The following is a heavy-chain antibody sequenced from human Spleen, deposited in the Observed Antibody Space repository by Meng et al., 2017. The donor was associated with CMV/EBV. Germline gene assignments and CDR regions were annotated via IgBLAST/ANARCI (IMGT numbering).Heavy chain of an antibody. V-gene: IGHV4-31*02. D-gene: IGHD2-2*02. CDR2: IYYSGRT. CDR1: GGYY. CDR3: ARDLSRPAAIRGDYYYYGMDV. J-gene: IGHJ6*02. Sequence: GGYYWSWISQHAGKGLEWIGYIYYSGRTYYNPSLKSRLTISVDTSKNQFSLKLSSVTAADTAVYYCARDLSRPAAIRGDYYYYGMDVWGQGTTVTVSS.